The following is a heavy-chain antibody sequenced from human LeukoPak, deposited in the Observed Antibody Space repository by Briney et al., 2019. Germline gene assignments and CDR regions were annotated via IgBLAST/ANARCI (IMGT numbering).Heavy chain of an antibody. J-gene: IGHJ3*02. CDR1: GGSISSYY. D-gene: IGHD3-22*01. CDR2: IYYSGST. Sequence: PSETLSLTCTVSGGSISSYYWSWIRQPPGKGLEWIGYIYYSGSTNYNPSLKSRVTISADTSKNQFSLKLSSVTAADTAVYYCARDNYYDDAFDIWGQGTMVTVSS. V-gene: IGHV4-59*01. CDR3: ARDNYYDDAFDI.